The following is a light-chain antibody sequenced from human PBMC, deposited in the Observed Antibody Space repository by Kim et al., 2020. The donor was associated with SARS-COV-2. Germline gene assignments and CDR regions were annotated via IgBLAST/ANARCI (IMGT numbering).Light chain of an antibody. J-gene: IGKJ2*01. V-gene: IGKV1-12*01. CDR2: AAS. CDR1: QGISSR. Sequence: DIQMTQSPSSVSASVGDRVTITCRASQGISSRLDWYQQKPGKAPKLLIYAASSLQSGVPSRFSGSGSGTDFTLTISSLQPEDFATYYCQQANSFPYTFGQGTKVDIK. CDR3: QQANSFPYT.